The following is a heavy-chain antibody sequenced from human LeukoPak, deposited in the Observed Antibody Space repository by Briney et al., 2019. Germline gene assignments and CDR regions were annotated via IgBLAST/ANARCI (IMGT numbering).Heavy chain of an antibody. CDR2: ISWNSGSI. J-gene: IGHJ4*02. CDR3: AKNYYGSGSYMPLSPLFDY. Sequence: PGGSLRLSCAASGFTFDDYAMHWVRQAPGKGLEWVSGISWNSGSIGYADSVKGRFTISRDNAKNSLYLQMNSLRAEDTALYYCAKNYYGSGSYMPLSPLFDYWGQGTLVTVSS. D-gene: IGHD3-10*01. V-gene: IGHV3-9*01. CDR1: GFTFDDYA.